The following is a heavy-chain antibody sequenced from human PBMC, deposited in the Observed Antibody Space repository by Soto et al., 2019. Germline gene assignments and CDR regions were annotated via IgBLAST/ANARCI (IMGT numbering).Heavy chain of an antibody. D-gene: IGHD3-9*01. CDR2: ITDGGSNK. CDR1: GFTCSSYG. CDR3: AKATYYDILTGYSAAYYFDY. V-gene: IGHV3-30*18. J-gene: IGHJ4*02. Sequence: TGGSLRLSCAASGFTCSSYGMHWVRQAPGKGLEWVSVITDGGSNKYYADSVKGRFTISRDNSKNTLYLQMNSLRAEDTAVYYCAKATYYDILTGYSAAYYFDYWGQGTLVTVSS.